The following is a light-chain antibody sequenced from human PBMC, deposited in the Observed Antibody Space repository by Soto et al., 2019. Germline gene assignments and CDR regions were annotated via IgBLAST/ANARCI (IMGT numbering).Light chain of an antibody. J-gene: IGKJ4*01. V-gene: IGKV1-9*01. Sequence: DIQLTQPPSFLSASVGDRVTITCRASQGISSYLARYQQKPGKAPKLLIYAASTLQSGVPSRFSGSGSGTEFTLTISSLQPEDFATYYCQQLNSYPFLTFGGGTKVEIK. CDR1: QGISSY. CDR2: AAS. CDR3: QQLNSYPFLT.